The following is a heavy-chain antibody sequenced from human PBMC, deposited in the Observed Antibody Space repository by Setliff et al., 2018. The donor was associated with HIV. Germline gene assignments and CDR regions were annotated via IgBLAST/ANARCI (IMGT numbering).Heavy chain of an antibody. CDR2: INHSGST. V-gene: IGHV4-59*08. D-gene: IGHD2-21*02. J-gene: IGHJ4*02. CDR3: ARLSGDYYYFDY. Sequence: SETLSLTCTVSGDSISTDYWTWIRQPPGKGLEWIGEINHSGSTNYNPSLKSRVTISIDTSRNQFSLTVSSVTAADTAVYYCARLSGDYYYFDYWGQGTLVTVSS. CDR1: GDSISTDY.